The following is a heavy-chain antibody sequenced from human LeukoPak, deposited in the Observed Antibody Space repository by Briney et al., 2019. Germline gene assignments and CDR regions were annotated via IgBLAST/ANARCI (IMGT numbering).Heavy chain of an antibody. CDR3: TTVHGAGPVNFDH. CDR2: IKSRTDGESR. V-gene: IGHV3-15*01. Sequence: GGSLRLSCTASGFTFNSVWMTWVRQAPGKGLEWVGRIKSRTDGESRDYAAPVKGRFIISRDDSENTLYLQMNSLKTEDTAVYYCTTVHGAGPVNFDHWGQGSLVTVSS. D-gene: IGHD3-16*01. CDR1: GFTFNSVW. J-gene: IGHJ4*02.